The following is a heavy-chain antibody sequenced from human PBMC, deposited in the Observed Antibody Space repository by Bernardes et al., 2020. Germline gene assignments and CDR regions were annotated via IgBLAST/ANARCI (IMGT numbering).Heavy chain of an antibody. CDR2: ITSSSGTV. CDR1: GFTFSAYS. J-gene: IGHJ5*02. D-gene: IGHD6-6*01. V-gene: IGHV3-48*01. Sequence: GGSLRLSCAASGFTFSAYSMNWVRQAPGKGLEWVSYITSSSGTVYYADSVKGRFTISRDNAKNSLYLQMNSLRAEDTAVYYCARGLLEYSRSPPNWFDPWGQGTLVTVSA. CDR3: ARGLLEYSRSPPNWFDP.